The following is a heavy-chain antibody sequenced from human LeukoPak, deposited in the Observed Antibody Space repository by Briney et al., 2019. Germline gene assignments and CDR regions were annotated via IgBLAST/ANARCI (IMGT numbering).Heavy chain of an antibody. CDR3: ARQLSSRDGYNFDP. Sequence: SETLSLTCTVSGGSITSSSYYWGWIRQPPRKGLEWIGSIYSSGSTYYNPSLKSRVTISVDTSKNQFSLKMSSVTAADTAVYYCARQLSSRDGYNFDPWGQGTLVTVSS. V-gene: IGHV4-39*01. J-gene: IGHJ5*02. CDR2: IYSSGST. CDR1: GGSITSSSYY. D-gene: IGHD5-24*01.